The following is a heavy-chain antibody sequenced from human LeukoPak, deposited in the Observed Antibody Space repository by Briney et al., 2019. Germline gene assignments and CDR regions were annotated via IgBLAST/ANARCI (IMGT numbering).Heavy chain of an antibody. J-gene: IGHJ3*02. V-gene: IGHV3-7*01. D-gene: IGHD2-8*02. CDR3: ARDSTGWQADSFDI. CDR1: GFSVSNNY. Sequence: PGGSLRLSCAASGFSVSNNYMTWVRQAPGKGLEWVADIKQDGGETYYADFVRGRFTISRDNGKNSLYLQMNSLRVEDTAVYFCARDSTGWQADSFDIWGQGTKVTVSA. CDR2: IKQDGGET.